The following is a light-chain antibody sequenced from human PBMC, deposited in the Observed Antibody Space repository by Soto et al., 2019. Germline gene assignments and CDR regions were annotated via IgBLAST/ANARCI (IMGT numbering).Light chain of an antibody. CDR3: QQLNSYPLT. J-gene: IGKJ4*01. CDR2: AAS. V-gene: IGKV1-9*01. CDR1: QGIASY. Sequence: QLHQSPSSLSASVGDRVTITCRASQGIASYLAWYQQKPGQAPNLLIYAASTLQSGVPSRFSGSGSGTDFTLTISSLQPEDFATYYCQQLNSYPLTFGGGTKVEI.